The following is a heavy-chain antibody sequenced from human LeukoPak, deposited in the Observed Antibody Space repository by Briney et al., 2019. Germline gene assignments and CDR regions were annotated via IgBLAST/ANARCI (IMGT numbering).Heavy chain of an antibody. D-gene: IGHD1-26*01. V-gene: IGHV3-23*01. Sequence: LPGRSLRLSCAASGFTFSTYAMSWVRQAPGKGLEWVSAISGSGASTCYADSVKGRFTISRDNSKNTLYLQMNSLRADDTAVYYCAKNTSGSYFDYWGQGTLVTVSS. CDR2: ISGSGAST. CDR1: GFTFSTYA. CDR3: AKNTSGSYFDY. J-gene: IGHJ4*02.